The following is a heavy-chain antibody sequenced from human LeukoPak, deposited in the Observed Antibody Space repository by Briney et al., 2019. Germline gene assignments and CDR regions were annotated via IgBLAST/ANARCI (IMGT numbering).Heavy chain of an antibody. V-gene: IGHV1-18*01. D-gene: IGHD3-10*01. CDR3: ARDPMVRGVRERFDP. CDR2: ISAYNGNT. J-gene: IGHJ5*02. CDR1: GYTFTSYG. Sequence: GASVKVSCKGSGYTFTSYGISWVRQAPGQGLEWMGWISAYNGNTNYAQKLQGRVIMTTDTSTSTAYMELRSLRSDDTAVYYCARDPMVRGVRERFDPWGQGTLVTVSS.